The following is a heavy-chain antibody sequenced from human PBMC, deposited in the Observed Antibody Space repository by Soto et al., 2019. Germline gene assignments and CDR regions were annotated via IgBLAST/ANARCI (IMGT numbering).Heavy chain of an antibody. J-gene: IGHJ6*02. V-gene: IGHV2-70*01. CDR3: ARSVGGYDFYYYYGMDV. D-gene: IGHD5-12*01. Sequence: SGPTLVNPTQTLTLTCTFSGFSLSTSGMCVSWIRQPPGKALEWLALIDWDDDKYYSTSLKTRLTISKDTSKNQVVLTMTNMDPVDTATYYCARSVGGYDFYYYYGMDVRGQGTTVTVSS. CDR2: IDWDDDK. CDR1: GFSLSTSGMC.